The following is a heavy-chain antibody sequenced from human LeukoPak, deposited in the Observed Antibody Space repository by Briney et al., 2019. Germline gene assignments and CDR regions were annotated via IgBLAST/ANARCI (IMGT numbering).Heavy chain of an antibody. CDR3: ARRNRYSYDLGY. V-gene: IGHV4-34*01. CDR1: GESFRAYY. J-gene: IGHJ4*02. CDR2: ISHSGST. Sequence: SETLSLTCAVYGESFRAYYWTWLRQPPGKGLEWIGEISHSGSTNYNPPLKSRVTMSVDTSKNQFSLRLSSVTAADTAVYYCARRNRYSYDLGYWGQGTLVTVSS. D-gene: IGHD5-18*01.